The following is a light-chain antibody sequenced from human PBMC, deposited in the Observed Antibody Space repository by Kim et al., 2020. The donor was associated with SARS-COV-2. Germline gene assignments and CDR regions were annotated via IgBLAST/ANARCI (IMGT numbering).Light chain of an antibody. J-gene: IGLJ2*01. CDR2: EGS. V-gene: IGLV2-23*01. CDR3: CSYAGSSTLI. CDR1: SSDVGSYNL. Sequence: QPASVSGSPGQSITISCTGTSSDVGSYNLVSWYQQHPGKAPKLMIYEGSKRPSGVSNRFSGSKSGNTASLTISGLQAEDEADYYCCSYAGSSTLIFGGGTQLTVL.